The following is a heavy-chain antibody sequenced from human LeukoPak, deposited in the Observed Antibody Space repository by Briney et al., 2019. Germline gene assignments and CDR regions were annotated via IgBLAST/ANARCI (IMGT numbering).Heavy chain of an antibody. Sequence: ASVKVSCKASGYTFTSSDITFTTYDINWVRQATGQGLEWMGWMNPNSGNTGYAQKFQGRVTMTRNTSISTAYMELSSLRAEDTAVYYCARGTPYCSSASCYNYWGQGTLVTVSS. D-gene: IGHD2-2*02. J-gene: IGHJ4*02. CDR3: ARGTPYCSSASCYNY. CDR2: MNPNSGNT. CDR1: GYTFTSSDITFTTYD. V-gene: IGHV1-8*01.